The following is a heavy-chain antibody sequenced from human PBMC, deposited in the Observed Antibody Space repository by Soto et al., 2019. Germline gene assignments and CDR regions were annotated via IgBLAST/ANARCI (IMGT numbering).Heavy chain of an antibody. V-gene: IGHV3-7*03. CDR3: ARDHLILLSHDFFSGSDV. CDR2: IPQDGSDG. CDR1: GFTLSMYS. J-gene: IGHJ6*02. D-gene: IGHD5-18*01. Sequence: GGTLRLSCEVSGFTLSMYSMTWVRQAPGKGLEWVAKIPQDGSDGHYLDSVKGRFTISRDNAKNSVYLQMNSLRADDTAVYYGARDHLILLSHDFFSGSDVRGQGAKVT.